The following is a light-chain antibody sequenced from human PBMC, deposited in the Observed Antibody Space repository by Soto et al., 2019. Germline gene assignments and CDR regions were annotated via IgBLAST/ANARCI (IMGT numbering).Light chain of an antibody. CDR3: QQSYSTPLM. CDR2: AAS. CDR1: QSISSY. J-gene: IGKJ1*01. V-gene: IGKV1-39*01. Sequence: DIQMTQSPSSLSASVGDRVTITCRASQSISSYLNWYQQKPGKAPKLLIYAASSLQSGVPSRFSGSGPGTDFTLTISSLQPEDFATYYCQQSYSTPLMFGQGNKVEIK.